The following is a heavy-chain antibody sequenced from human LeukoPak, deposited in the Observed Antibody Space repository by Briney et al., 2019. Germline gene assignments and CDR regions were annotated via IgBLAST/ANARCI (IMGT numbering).Heavy chain of an antibody. CDR3: ARIQTYYDFWSGYSTYGMDV. Sequence: GSLRLSCAASGFTFSSYWMSWVRQAPGKGLEWVANIKQDGSEKYCVDSVKGRFTISRDNAKNSLYLQMNSLRAEDTAVYYCARIQTYYDFWSGYSTYGMDVWGQGTTVTVSS. CDR2: IKQDGSEK. J-gene: IGHJ6*02. V-gene: IGHV3-7*01. D-gene: IGHD3-3*01. CDR1: GFTFSSYW.